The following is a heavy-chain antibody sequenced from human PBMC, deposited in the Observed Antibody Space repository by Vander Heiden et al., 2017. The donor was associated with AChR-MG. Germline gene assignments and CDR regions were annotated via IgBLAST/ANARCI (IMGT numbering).Heavy chain of an antibody. Sequence: EGQLVESGGDLVKPGGSLRLSCAGSGFAFRNAWMSWVRQAPGKGPEWVGRIKSKTAGGTIDYVAPVKDRFTISRDDSKNTVCLQMNSLKSEDTAVYYCTTDIAVAGTWSDWGQGTLVTVSS. CDR1: GFAFRNAW. CDR3: TTDIAVAGTWSD. CDR2: IKSKTAGGTI. D-gene: IGHD6-19*01. V-gene: IGHV3-15*01. J-gene: IGHJ4*02.